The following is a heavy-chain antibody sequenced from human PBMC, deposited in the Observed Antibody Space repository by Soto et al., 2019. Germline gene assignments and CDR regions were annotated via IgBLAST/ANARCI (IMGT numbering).Heavy chain of an antibody. CDR1: GGSFSGYY. Sequence: KPSETLSLTCAVYGGSFSGYYWSWIRQPPGKGLEWIGEINHSGSTNYNPSLKSRVTISVDTSKNQFSLKLSSVTAADTAVYYCARDYGDTATRYYGMDVWGQGTTVTVSS. CDR3: ARDYGDTATRYYGMDV. CDR2: INHSGST. V-gene: IGHV4-34*01. D-gene: IGHD4-17*01. J-gene: IGHJ6*02.